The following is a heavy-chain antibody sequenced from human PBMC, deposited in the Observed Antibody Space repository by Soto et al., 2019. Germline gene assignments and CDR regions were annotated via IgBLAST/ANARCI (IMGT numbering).Heavy chain of an antibody. J-gene: IGHJ6*02. CDR1: GFTFSDYW. D-gene: IGHD6-13*01. CDR3: AKDGSQTGYSSSWYKPHYYYYGMDV. V-gene: IGHV3-74*01. CDR2: IKRDGSTT. Sequence: GGSLRLSCAASGFTFSDYWMHWVRQAPGKGLEWVSRIKRDGSTTNYADSVKGRFTISRDNAKNTLYLQMNSLRAEDTAVYYCAKDGSQTGYSSSWYKPHYYYYGMDVWGQGTTVTVSS.